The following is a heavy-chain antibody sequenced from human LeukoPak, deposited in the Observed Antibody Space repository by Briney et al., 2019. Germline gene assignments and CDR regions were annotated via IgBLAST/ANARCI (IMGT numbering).Heavy chain of an antibody. CDR2: ISWNSGSI. CDR3: AKDSAGTFDY. CDR1: GFTFDDYA. D-gene: IGHD6-19*01. J-gene: IGHJ4*02. Sequence: GRSLRLSCAASGFTFDDYAMPWVRQAPGKGLEWVSGISWNSGSIGYAHSVKGRFTISRDNAKNSLYLQMNSLRAEDTALYYCAKDSAGTFDYWGQGTLVTVSS. V-gene: IGHV3-9*01.